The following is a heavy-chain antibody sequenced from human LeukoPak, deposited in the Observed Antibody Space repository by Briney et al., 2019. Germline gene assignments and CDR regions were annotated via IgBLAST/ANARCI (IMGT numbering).Heavy chain of an antibody. CDR1: GSTFSSYG. J-gene: IGHJ4*02. CDR3: AKDPGAHYYGSGSYRRGSYFDY. Sequence: GGSLRLSCAASGSTFSSYGMHWVRQAPGKGLEWVAFIRYDGSNKYYADSVKGRFTISRDNSKNTLYLQMNSLRDEDTAVYYCAKDPGAHYYGSGSYRRGSYFDYWGQGTLVTVSS. D-gene: IGHD3-10*01. V-gene: IGHV3-30*02. CDR2: IRYDGSNK.